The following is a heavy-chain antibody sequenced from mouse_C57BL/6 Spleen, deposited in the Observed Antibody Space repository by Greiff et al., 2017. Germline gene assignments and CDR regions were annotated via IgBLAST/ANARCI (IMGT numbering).Heavy chain of an antibody. CDR1: GYTFTDYN. D-gene: IGHD6-5*01. V-gene: IGHV1-22*01. J-gene: IGHJ4*01. CDR3: AKGGLWSNYAMDY. Sequence: VQLQQSGPELVKPGASVKMSCKASGYTFTDYNMHWVKQSHGKSLEWIGYINPNNGGTSYNQKFKGKATLTVNKSSSTAYMELRSLTSEDSAVYYCAKGGLWSNYAMDYWGQGTSVTVSS. CDR2: INPNNGGT.